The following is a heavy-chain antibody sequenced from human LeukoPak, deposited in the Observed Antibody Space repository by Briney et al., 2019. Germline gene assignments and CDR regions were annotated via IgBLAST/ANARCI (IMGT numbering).Heavy chain of an antibody. J-gene: IGHJ4*02. V-gene: IGHV3-48*01. CDR3: AKVSALWFGEGYYFDY. Sequence: GGSLRLSCAASGFTFSYYSMNWVRQSPGKGLEWLSYISPINNTIYYAESVRGRFTISRDNAKNSLDLQMNSLRAEDTAVYYCAKVSALWFGEGYYFDYWGQGTLVTVSS. CDR2: ISPINNTI. CDR1: GFTFSYYS. D-gene: IGHD3-10*01.